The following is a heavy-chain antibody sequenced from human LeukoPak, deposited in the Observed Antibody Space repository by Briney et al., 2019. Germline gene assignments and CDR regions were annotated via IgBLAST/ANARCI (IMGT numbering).Heavy chain of an antibody. V-gene: IGHV4-59*01. D-gene: IGHD5-24*01. Sequence: SETLSLTCTVSGGSISSYYWSWIRQPPGKGLEWIGYIYYSGSTNYNPSLKSRVTISVDTSKNQFSLKLSYVTAADTAVYYCARDRGRDGYNGRRGFDPWGQGTLVTVSS. CDR2: IYYSGST. CDR3: ARDRGRDGYNGRRGFDP. J-gene: IGHJ5*02. CDR1: GGSISSYY.